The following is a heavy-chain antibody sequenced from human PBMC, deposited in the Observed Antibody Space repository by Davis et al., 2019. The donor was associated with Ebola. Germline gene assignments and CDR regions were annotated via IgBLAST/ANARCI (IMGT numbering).Heavy chain of an antibody. D-gene: IGHD1-26*01. Sequence: MPSETLSLTCTVSGGSVSSGSYYWSWIRQPPEKGLEWVGYIYYSGTTKYNPSLKSRVTISVDTSKNQFSLKLSSVTAADTAVYYCARVVGATTGWFDPWGQGTLVTVSS. CDR2: IYYSGTT. CDR1: GGSVSSGSYY. J-gene: IGHJ5*02. V-gene: IGHV4-61*01. CDR3: ARVVGATTGWFDP.